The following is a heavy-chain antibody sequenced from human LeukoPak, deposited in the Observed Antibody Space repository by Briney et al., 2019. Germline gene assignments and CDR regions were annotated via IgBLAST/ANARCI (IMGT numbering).Heavy chain of an antibody. J-gene: IGHJ6*03. CDR1: GYTFTSYG. CDR3: ARVVGSSSWYPYYYYYMDA. D-gene: IGHD6-13*01. V-gene: IGHV1-18*01. Sequence: ASVKVSCKASGYTFTSYGISWVRQAPGQGLEWMGWISAYNGNTNYAQKLQGRVTMTTDTSTSTAYMELRSLRSDDTAVYYCARVVGSSSWYPYYYYYMDAWGKGTTVTVSS. CDR2: ISAYNGNT.